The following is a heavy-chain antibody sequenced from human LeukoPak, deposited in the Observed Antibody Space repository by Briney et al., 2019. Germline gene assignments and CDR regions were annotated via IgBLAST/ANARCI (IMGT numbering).Heavy chain of an antibody. D-gene: IGHD1-1*01. CDR3: ARLQRGSSTYYYYYCMDV. Sequence: PSETLSLTCTVSGGSISSYYWSWIRQPPGKGLEWIGYIYTSGSTNYNPSLKSRVTISVDTSKNQFSLKLSSVTAADTAVYYCARLQRGSSTYYYYYCMDVWGKGTTVTVSS. J-gene: IGHJ6*03. CDR1: GGSISSYY. V-gene: IGHV4-4*09. CDR2: IYTSGST.